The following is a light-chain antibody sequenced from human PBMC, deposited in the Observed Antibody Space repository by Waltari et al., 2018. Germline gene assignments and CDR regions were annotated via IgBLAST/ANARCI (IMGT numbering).Light chain of an antibody. CDR3: QQYNLYSWT. CDR2: KAS. CDR1: QSINSW. V-gene: IGKV1-5*03. J-gene: IGKJ1*01. Sequence: IQMTQSPSTLSASVGNRVNITCRASQSINSWLAWYQQKPGKAPKLLISKASSLESGVPSRFSGSGSGTEFTLSISSLQPDDFTTYYCQQYNLYSWTFGQGTKVEV.